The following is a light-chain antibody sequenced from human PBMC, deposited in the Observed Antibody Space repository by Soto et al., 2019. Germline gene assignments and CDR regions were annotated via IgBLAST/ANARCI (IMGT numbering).Light chain of an antibody. Sequence: QSELTQPPSVSEAPRHRVTISCSGSSSNIGHNAVNWYQQLPGKAPKLLIYYDDLLPSGVSDRFSGSKSGTSASLAISGLQSEDGADYYCAAWDDRLNGYVFGTGTTLTV. CDR1: SSNIGHNA. V-gene: IGLV1-36*01. J-gene: IGLJ1*01. CDR2: YDD. CDR3: AAWDDRLNGYV.